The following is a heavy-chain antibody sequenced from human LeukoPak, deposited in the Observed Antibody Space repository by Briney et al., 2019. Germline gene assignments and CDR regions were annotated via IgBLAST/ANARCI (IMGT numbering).Heavy chain of an antibody. CDR1: GFTFSSYG. CDR3: AKDRGPYGDYVPWFDP. Sequence: GGSLRLSCAASGFTFSSYGMHWVRQAPGKGLEWVAVIWYDGSNKYYADSVKRRFTISRDNSKNTLYLQMNSLRAEDTAVYYCAKDRGPYGDYVPWFDPWGQGTLVTVSS. J-gene: IGHJ5*02. V-gene: IGHV3-33*06. D-gene: IGHD4-17*01. CDR2: IWYDGSNK.